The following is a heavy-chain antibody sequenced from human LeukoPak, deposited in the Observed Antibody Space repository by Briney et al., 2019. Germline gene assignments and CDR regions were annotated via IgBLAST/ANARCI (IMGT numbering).Heavy chain of an antibody. CDR2: INHSGST. CDR1: GGSFSTYY. J-gene: IGHJ4*01. D-gene: IGHD3-22*01. Sequence: SETLSLTCAVYGGSFSTYYWSWIRQPPGKGLEWIGEINHSGSTTYNPSLESRVTISIDTSKKQFSLTLTSVTAADTAVYYCARAKDTFYDSSYCFDYWGHGTLVTVSS. CDR3: ARAKDTFYDSSYCFDY. V-gene: IGHV4-34*01.